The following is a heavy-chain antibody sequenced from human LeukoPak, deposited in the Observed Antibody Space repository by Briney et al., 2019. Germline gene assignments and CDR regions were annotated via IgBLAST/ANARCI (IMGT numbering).Heavy chain of an antibody. CDR1: GYTFTSYG. CDR3: ARSKVTYYYDSSGYYVPQNIDY. D-gene: IGHD3-22*01. J-gene: IGHJ4*02. Sequence: ASVTVSCKASGYTFTSYGISWVRQAPGQGLEWMGWISAYNGNTNYAQKLQGRVTMTTDTSTSTAYMELRSLRSDDTAVYYCARSKVTYYYDSSGYYVPQNIDYWGQGTLVTVSS. CDR2: ISAYNGNT. V-gene: IGHV1-18*01.